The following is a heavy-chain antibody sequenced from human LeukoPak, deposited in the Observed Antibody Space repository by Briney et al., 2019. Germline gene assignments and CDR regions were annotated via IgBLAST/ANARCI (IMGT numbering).Heavy chain of an antibody. D-gene: IGHD3-22*01. V-gene: IGHV4-39*07. CDR2: IYHSGST. J-gene: IGHJ4*02. CDR1: GGSISSNGYY. CDR3: ARGYYDSSGYLLDY. Sequence: SETLSLTCTVSGGSISSNGYYWGWIRQPPGKGLEWIGEIYHSGSTNYNPSLKSRVTISVDKSKSQFSLKLSSVTAADTAVYYCARGYYDSSGYLLDYWGQGTLVTVPS.